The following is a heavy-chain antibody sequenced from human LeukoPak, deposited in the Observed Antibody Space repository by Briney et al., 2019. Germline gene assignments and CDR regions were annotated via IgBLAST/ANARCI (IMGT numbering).Heavy chain of an antibody. CDR3: ARVGRGIAAPFDY. Sequence: GGSLRLSCAASGFTVSSNYMNWVRQAPGKGLEWVSVIYSGGSTYYADSVKGRFTISRDNSKNTLYLQMNSLRAEDTAVYYCARVGRGIAAPFDYWGQGTLVTVSS. CDR1: GFTVSSNY. CDR2: IYSGGST. V-gene: IGHV3-66*02. J-gene: IGHJ4*02. D-gene: IGHD6-13*01.